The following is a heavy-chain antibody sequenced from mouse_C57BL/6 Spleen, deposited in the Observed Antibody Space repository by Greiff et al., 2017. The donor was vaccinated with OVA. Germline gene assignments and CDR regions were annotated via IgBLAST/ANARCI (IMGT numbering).Heavy chain of an antibody. CDR3: ARNSLNWDFDV. CDR1: GFSLTSYG. CDR2: IWSGGST. J-gene: IGHJ1*03. V-gene: IGHV2-2*01. Sequence: QVQLKQSGPGLVQPSQSLSITCTVSGFSLTSYGVHWVRQSPGKGLEWLGVIWSGGSTDYNAAFISRLSISKDNSKSQVFFKMNSLQADDTAIYYCARNSLNWDFDVWGTGTTVTVSS.